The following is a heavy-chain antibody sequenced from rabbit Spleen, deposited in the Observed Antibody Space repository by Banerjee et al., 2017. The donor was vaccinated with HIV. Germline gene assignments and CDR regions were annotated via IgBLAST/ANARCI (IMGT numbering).Heavy chain of an antibody. CDR3: ARDTSSSFSSYGMDL. D-gene: IGHD1-1*01. CDR1: GFSFSSNDY. J-gene: IGHJ6*01. CDR2: TAGGRSSFT. V-gene: IGHV1S45*01. Sequence: QEQLVESGGGLVQPEGSLTLTCKASGFSFSSNDYMCWVRQAPGKGLEWIACTAGGRSSFTYYASWAKGRFTISKASSTTVTLQMTSLTAADTATYFCARDTSSSFSSYGMDLWGQGTLVTVS.